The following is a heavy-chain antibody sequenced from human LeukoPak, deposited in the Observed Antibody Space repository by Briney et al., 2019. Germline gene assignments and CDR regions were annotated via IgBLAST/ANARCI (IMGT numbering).Heavy chain of an antibody. D-gene: IGHD1-14*01. J-gene: IGHJ6*02. CDR2: INPNSGVT. CDR1: GYTFTGYY. V-gene: IGHV1-2*02. CDR3: ARDEWDRREPINNYRGMGV. Sequence: VASVKVSCKASGYTFTGYYIHWVRQAPGQGLEWMGWINPNSGVTNYAQKFQGRVTMTRDTSISAAYMELSSLRSDDTAVYYCARDEWDRREPINNYRGMGVWGQGTTVTVSS.